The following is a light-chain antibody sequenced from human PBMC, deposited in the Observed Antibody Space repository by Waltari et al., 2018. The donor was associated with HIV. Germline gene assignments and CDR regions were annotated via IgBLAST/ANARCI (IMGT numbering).Light chain of an antibody. CDR2: AAS. CDR3: QRSYSTPWT. Sequence: QMTQSPSSLSASVVAKVPIPCRASQNIRGFLNWYQQKPGKAPKLLIYAASKLQTGVPSRFGGSGSGTDFTLTISTLQPEDFATYYCQRSYSTPWTFGQGTKVEIK. J-gene: IGKJ1*01. CDR1: QNIRGF. V-gene: IGKV1-39*01.